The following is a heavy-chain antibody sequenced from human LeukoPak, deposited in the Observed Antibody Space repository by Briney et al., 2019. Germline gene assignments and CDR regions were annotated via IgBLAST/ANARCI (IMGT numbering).Heavy chain of an antibody. CDR1: XXTFTAYX. J-gene: IGHJ4*02. D-gene: IGHD3-10*01. CDR2: INPNSGGT. CDR3: ARAYGSGSSYHPDY. V-gene: IGHV1-2*02. Sequence: KXSCKAXXXTFTAYXMHWVRQAPGQGLEWMGWINPNSGGTNTSQKFQDRVTLTRDTSINTAYMELSSLRSDDTAVYYCARAYGSGSSYHPDYWGLGTLVTVSS.